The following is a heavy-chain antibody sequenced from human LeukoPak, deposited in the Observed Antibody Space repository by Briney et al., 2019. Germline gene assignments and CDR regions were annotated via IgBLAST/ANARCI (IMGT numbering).Heavy chain of an antibody. J-gene: IGHJ4*02. Sequence: GGSLRLSCAASGFTFSSYWMSWVRQAPGKGLEWVANIKQDGSEKYYVDSVKGRFTISRDNAKNSLYLQMNSLRAEDTAVYYCARPPYDILTGYSGFFDSWGQGTLVTVSS. CDR2: IKQDGSEK. V-gene: IGHV3-7*01. D-gene: IGHD3-9*01. CDR1: GFTFSSYW. CDR3: ARPPYDILTGYSGFFDS.